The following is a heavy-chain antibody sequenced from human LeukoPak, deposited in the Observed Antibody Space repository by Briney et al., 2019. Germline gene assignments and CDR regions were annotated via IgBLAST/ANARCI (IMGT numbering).Heavy chain of an antibody. CDR3: ARSNWGGKEFDY. Sequence: GGSLRLSCAASGFTFSSYAMHWVRQAPGKGLEWVVSIKQDGSEKFYVDSVKGRFTISRDNAKNSLYLQMNSLRAEDTAVYYCARSNWGGKEFDYWGQGTLVTVSS. CDR2: IKQDGSEK. D-gene: IGHD7-27*01. CDR1: GFTFSSYA. J-gene: IGHJ4*02. V-gene: IGHV3-7*01.